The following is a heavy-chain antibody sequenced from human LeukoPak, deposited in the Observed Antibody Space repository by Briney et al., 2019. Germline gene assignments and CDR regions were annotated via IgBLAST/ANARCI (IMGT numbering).Heavy chain of an antibody. J-gene: IGHJ4*02. D-gene: IGHD3-22*01. Sequence: ASVKVSCKASGYTFTGYYMHWVRQAPGQGLEWMGWINPNSGGTNYAQKFQGRVTMTRDTSISTAYMELSRLRSDDTAVYYCARDYSGYYDSSGYTYDYWGQGTLVTVSS. CDR1: GYTFTGYY. CDR2: INPNSGGT. CDR3: ARDYSGYYDSSGYTYDY. V-gene: IGHV1-2*02.